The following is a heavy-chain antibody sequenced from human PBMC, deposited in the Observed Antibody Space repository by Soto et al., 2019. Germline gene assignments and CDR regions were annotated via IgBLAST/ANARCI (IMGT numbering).Heavy chain of an antibody. D-gene: IGHD3-22*01. V-gene: IGHV1-8*01. Sequence: GASVQVSCKASGYTFTSYDINWVRQATGQGLEWKGWMNPNSGNTGYAQKFQGRVTMTRNTSISTAYMELNSLRAEDTAVYYCARVGYYYDSSGYWDAFDIWGQGTMVTVSS. CDR2: MNPNSGNT. J-gene: IGHJ3*02. CDR1: GYTFTSYD. CDR3: ARVGYYYDSSGYWDAFDI.